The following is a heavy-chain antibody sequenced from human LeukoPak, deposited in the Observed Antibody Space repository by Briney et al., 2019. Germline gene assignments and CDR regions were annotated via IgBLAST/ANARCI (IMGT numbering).Heavy chain of an antibody. CDR1: GFTFSSFS. V-gene: IGHV3-74*01. J-gene: IGHJ4*02. CDR2: ISSDGTST. D-gene: IGHD6-13*01. Sequence: GGSLSLSCSASGFTFSSFSMHWVRRAPGKGLVWVSRISSDGTSTNYADSVKGRFIISRDNAKNTLYLQMNSLRAEDTAVYFCARVRSSSSFHYWGQGTLVAVSS. CDR3: ARVRSSSSFHY.